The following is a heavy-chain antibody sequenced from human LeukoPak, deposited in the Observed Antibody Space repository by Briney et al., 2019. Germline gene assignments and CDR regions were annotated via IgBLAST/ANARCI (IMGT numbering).Heavy chain of an antibody. CDR3: ARSAVEDGYPLRMDV. J-gene: IGHJ6*02. Sequence: SETLSLTCTVSGGSISSYYWSWIRQPPGKGLEWIGYIYYSGSTNYNPSLKSRVIISVDTSKNQFSLKLSSVTAADTAVYYCARSAVEDGYPLRMDVWGQGTTVTVSS. CDR1: GGSISSYY. D-gene: IGHD5-24*01. CDR2: IYYSGST. V-gene: IGHV4-59*01.